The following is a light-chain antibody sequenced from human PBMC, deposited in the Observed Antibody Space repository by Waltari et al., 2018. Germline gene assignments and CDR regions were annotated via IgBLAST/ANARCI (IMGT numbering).Light chain of an antibody. CDR3: AAYASANTLL. CDR2: EVT. Sequence: QSALTQPASVSGSPGQSITISCTGTSDDIGNYRYVYWYQQHSGRAPKLILYEVTNRPSGVSDRFSGSKSGNTASLTISGLQTEDEADYYCAAYASANTLLFGGGTQLTVL. V-gene: IGLV2-14*01. CDR1: SDDIGNYRY. J-gene: IGLJ2*01.